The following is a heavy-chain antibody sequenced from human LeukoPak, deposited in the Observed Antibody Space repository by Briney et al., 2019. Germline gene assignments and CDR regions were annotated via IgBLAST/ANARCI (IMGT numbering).Heavy chain of an antibody. V-gene: IGHV1-69*04. D-gene: IGHD2-15*01. J-gene: IGHJ4*02. CDR3: ATASHCSGGSCYSN. CDR2: IIPILGIA. Sequence: SVKVSCKASGGTFSSYAISWVRQAPGQGLEWMGRIIPILGIANYAQKFQGRVTITADKSTSTAYMELSSLRSEDTAVYYCATASHCSGGSCYSNWGQGTLVTVSS. CDR1: GGTFSSYA.